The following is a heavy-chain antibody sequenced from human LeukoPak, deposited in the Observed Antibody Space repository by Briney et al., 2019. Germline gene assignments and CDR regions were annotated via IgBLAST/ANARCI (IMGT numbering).Heavy chain of an antibody. Sequence: ASVKVSCKASGYTFSGFYIHWVRQAPGQGLEWMGWINPNSGVTNYAQKLQGRVTITRDTSIDTAYMHLSRLRSADTAVYYCARSPHILTGENFDYWGQGTLLTVSS. CDR1: GYTFSGFY. D-gene: IGHD3-9*01. J-gene: IGHJ4*02. CDR2: INPNSGVT. CDR3: ARSPHILTGENFDY. V-gene: IGHV1-2*02.